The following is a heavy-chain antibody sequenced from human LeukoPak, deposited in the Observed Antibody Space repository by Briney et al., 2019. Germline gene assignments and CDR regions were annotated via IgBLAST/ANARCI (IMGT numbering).Heavy chain of an antibody. D-gene: IGHD3-22*01. CDR1: GGSFSGYY. V-gene: IGHV4-34*01. CDR2: INHSGST. CDR3: ASSGSRWLIDKTYSPY. J-gene: IGHJ4*02. Sequence: SETLSLTCAVYGGSFSGYYWSWIRQPPGKGLEWIGEINHSGSTNYNPSLKSRLTLSIDTSKNQFSLKLSSVTAADTAVYYCASSGSRWLIDKTYSPYWGQGTLVTVSS.